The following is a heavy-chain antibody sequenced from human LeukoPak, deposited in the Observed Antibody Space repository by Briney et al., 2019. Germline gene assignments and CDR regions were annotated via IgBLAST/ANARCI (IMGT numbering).Heavy chain of an antibody. D-gene: IGHD4-23*01. Sequence: PGGSLRLSCAASGFTVSSNFLSWVRQAPGKGLEWVSLIYSGGSTDYTDSVKGRFTISRDNSKNTLYLQMNSLRAEDTAVYYCARRAGGYSRPYDYWGQGTLVTVSS. J-gene: IGHJ4*02. CDR3: ARRAGGYSRPYDY. CDR2: IYSGGST. CDR1: GFTVSSNF. V-gene: IGHV3-53*01.